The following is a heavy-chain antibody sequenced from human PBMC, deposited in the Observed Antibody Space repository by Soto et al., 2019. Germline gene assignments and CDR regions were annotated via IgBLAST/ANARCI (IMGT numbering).Heavy chain of an antibody. V-gene: IGHV3-33*01. D-gene: IGHD2-15*01. CDR2: IWYDGSNK. CDR3: ARTPERSEDGMDV. J-gene: IGHJ6*02. CDR1: GFTFSIYG. Sequence: QVHLLQSGGGVVQPGRSLRLSCAGSGFTFSIYGIHWVRQAPGKGLVWVAVIWYDGSNKYYADSGKGRCTISRDNSKNTVHLQISSLRAEDTAVYYCARTPERSEDGMDVWGQGTTVIVSS.